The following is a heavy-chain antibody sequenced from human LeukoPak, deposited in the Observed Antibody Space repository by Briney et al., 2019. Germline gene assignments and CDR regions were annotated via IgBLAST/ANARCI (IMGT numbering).Heavy chain of an antibody. J-gene: IGHJ4*02. V-gene: IGHV3-21*01. Sequence: GGSLRLSCAASGFTFSSYSMNWVRQAPGKGLEWVSSISGSSRHKYYADSVKGRFTISRDNAKNSLYLQMNSLRAEDTAVYYCARTANFAAGYYIDYWGQGTLVTVSS. D-gene: IGHD6-13*01. CDR3: ARTANFAAGYYIDY. CDR2: ISGSSRHK. CDR1: GFTFSSYS.